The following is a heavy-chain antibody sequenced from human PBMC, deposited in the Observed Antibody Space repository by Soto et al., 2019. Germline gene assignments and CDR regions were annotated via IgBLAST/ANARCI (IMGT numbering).Heavy chain of an antibody. J-gene: IGHJ6*02. CDR1: GGTFSSYA. CDR2: IIPIFGTA. CDR3: ARGKQWLVPGAYYYYYGMDV. D-gene: IGHD6-19*01. V-gene: IGHV1-69*13. Sequence: SVKVSCKASGGTFSSYAISWVRQAPGQGLEWMGGIIPIFGTANYAQKFQGRVTITADESTSTAYMELSSLRSEGTAVYYCARGKQWLVPGAYYYYYGMDVWGQGTTVTVSS.